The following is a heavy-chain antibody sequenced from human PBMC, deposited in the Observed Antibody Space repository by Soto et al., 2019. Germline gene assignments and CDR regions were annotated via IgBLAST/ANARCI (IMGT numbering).Heavy chain of an antibody. CDR1: GFTLSSYA. V-gene: IGHV3-23*01. D-gene: IGHD3-3*01. CDR3: AKDRPITSGFDFWSCYNFDY. CDR2: TSGSGGST. Sequence: GSLRLSCAASGFTLSSYALSWVRQAPGQVLEWVSATSGSGGSTYYADSMKGRFTISRDTSENTLYLQMNSLRAEDTAVFYCAKDRPITSGFDFWSCYNFDYWGQGTRLAVSA. J-gene: IGHJ4*02.